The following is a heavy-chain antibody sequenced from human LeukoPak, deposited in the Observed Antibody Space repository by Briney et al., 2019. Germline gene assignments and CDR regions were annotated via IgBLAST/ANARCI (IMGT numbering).Heavy chain of an antibody. CDR3: ASGSGTYYHQGY. D-gene: IGHD1-26*01. CDR1: GGTFSSYA. Sequence: SVKVSCKASGGTFSSYAISWVRQAPGQGLEWMGRIIPILGIANYAQKFQGRVTITADKSTSTAYMELSNLSSEDTAVYYCASGSGTYYHQGYWGQGTLVTVSS. V-gene: IGHV1-69*04. J-gene: IGHJ4*02. CDR2: IIPILGIA.